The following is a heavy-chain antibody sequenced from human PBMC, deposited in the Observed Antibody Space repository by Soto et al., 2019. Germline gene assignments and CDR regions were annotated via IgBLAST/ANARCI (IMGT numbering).Heavy chain of an antibody. CDR3: AREIIASGYDT. V-gene: IGHV1-24*01. D-gene: IGHD3-10*01. CDR1: GYTLTELS. CDR2: FDPEDGET. Sequence: ASVKVSCKVSGYTLTELSMHWVRQAPGKGLEWMGGFDPEDGETIYAQKFQGRVTMTEDTSTDTVYMDLTNLRSEDTAFYYCAREIIASGYDTWGQGTLVTVSS. J-gene: IGHJ1*01.